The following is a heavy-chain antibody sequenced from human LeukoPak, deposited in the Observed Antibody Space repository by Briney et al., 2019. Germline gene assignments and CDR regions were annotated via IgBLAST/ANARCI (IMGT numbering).Heavy chain of an antibody. CDR1: GYYVTDGYY. J-gene: IGHJ1*01. Sequence: SETLPLTCTVSGYYVTDGYYWGWIRQPPGRGLEWIGHIYHFGDTFYNPSLNTRVTLSVDTSQNQISLTLTSLTAADTATYYCARIDKTQRLVLGVEQWGQGTLVTVSS. CDR2: IYHFGDT. D-gene: IGHD6-13*01. V-gene: IGHV4-38-2*02. CDR3: ARIDKTQRLVLGVEQ.